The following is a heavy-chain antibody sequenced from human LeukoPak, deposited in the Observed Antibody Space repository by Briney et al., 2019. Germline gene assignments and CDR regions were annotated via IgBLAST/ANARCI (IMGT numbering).Heavy chain of an antibody. CDR1: GFTFSSYW. V-gene: IGHV3-23*01. D-gene: IGHD6-19*01. CDR2: ISGSGGST. CDR3: ARAKGSGSFDY. J-gene: IGHJ4*02. Sequence: GGSLRLSCAASGFTFSSYWMSWVRQAPGKGLEWVSVISGSGGSTYYADSVKGRFTISRDNSKNTLYLQMGSLRAEDMAVYYCARAKGSGSFDYWGQGTLVTVSS.